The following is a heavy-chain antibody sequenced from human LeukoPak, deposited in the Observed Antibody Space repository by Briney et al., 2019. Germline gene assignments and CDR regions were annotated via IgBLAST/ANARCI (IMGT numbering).Heavy chain of an antibody. J-gene: IGHJ1*01. CDR3: ARAFTYYYDSSGYYPDRD. D-gene: IGHD3-22*01. V-gene: IGHV1-69*05. CDR2: IIPIFGTA. Sequence: SVKVSCKASGGTFSSYAISWVRQAPGQGLEWMGGIIPIFGTANYAQKFQGRVTITTDEPTSTAYMELSSLRSEDTAVYYCARAFTYYYDSSGYYPDRDWGQGTLVTVSS. CDR1: GGTFSSYA.